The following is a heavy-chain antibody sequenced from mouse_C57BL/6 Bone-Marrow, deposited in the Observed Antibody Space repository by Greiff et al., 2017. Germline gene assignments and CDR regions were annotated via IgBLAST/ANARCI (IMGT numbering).Heavy chain of an antibody. CDR1: GYTFTSYG. D-gene: IGHD1-1*01. Sequence: VQLQQSGAELARPGASVKLSCKASGYTFTSYGISWVKQRTGQGLEWIGVIYPRSGNTYYNEKFKGKATLTADKSSSTAYMELRSLTSEDSAVYVCSRGGGSVAWFAYWGQGTLVTVSA. J-gene: IGHJ3*01. CDR3: SRGGGSVAWFAY. V-gene: IGHV1-81*01. CDR2: IYPRSGNT.